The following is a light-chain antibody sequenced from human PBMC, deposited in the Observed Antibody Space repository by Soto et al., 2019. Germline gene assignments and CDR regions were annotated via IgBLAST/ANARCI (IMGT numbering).Light chain of an antibody. J-gene: IGKJ1*01. CDR3: QQYDHLPRT. CDR1: QEISNY. V-gene: IGKV1-33*01. Sequence: DIQMIQSPSSLSASVGDRVTITCQASQEISNYLNWYQQKPGKAPKLLIYHASNLERGVPSRFSGRRSGTDFTFTISSRQTEDFATYYCQQYDHLPRTFGRGTKVEIK. CDR2: HAS.